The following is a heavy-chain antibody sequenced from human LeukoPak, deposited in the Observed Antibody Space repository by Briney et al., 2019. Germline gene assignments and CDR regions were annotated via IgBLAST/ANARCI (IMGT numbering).Heavy chain of an antibody. V-gene: IGHV4-31*03. Sequence: PSETLSLTCTVSGGSISSGGYYWSWIRQHPGKGLEWIGYIYYSGSTYYNPSLKSRVTISVDTSKNQFSLKLSSVTAADTAVYYYARDIVVVVAATPAIYYYYGMDVWGQGTTVTVSS. CDR1: GGSISSGGYY. CDR3: ARDIVVVVAATPAIYYYYGMDV. J-gene: IGHJ6*02. D-gene: IGHD2-15*01. CDR2: IYYSGST.